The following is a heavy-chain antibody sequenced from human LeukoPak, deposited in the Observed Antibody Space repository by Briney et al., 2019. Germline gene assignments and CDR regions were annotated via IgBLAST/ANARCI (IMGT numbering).Heavy chain of an antibody. Sequence: PGGSLRLSCAASGFTFSSHSMNWVRQAPGKGLEWVSYITSGSTIYYGDSVKGRFTISRDNAKNSLYLQMNSLRAEDTAVYYCARAMVRGVWSAFDIWGQGTTVTVSS. V-gene: IGHV3-48*01. D-gene: IGHD3-10*01. CDR1: GFTFSSHS. CDR3: ARAMVRGVWSAFDI. CDR2: ITSGSTI. J-gene: IGHJ3*02.